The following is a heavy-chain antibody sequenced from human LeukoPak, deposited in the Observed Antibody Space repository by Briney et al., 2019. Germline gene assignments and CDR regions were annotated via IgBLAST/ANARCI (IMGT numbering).Heavy chain of an antibody. CDR3: ARHVGISF. CDR1: GFTFSGAW. CDR2: IREDGTEK. Sequence: GSLRLSCTASGFTFSGAWMTWVRQATGKGLEWVANIREDGTEKNYVDSVKGRFTISRDNAKNSLFLQMSNLRDDDTAIYYCARHVGISFWGQGTLVTVSS. D-gene: IGHD7-27*01. J-gene: IGHJ4*02. V-gene: IGHV3-7*01.